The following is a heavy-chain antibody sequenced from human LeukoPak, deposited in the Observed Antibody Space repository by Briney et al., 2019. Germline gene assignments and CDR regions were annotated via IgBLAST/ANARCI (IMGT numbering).Heavy chain of an antibody. CDR3: ARDAAAAGTNWFDP. D-gene: IGHD6-13*01. J-gene: IGHJ5*02. Sequence: SGTLSLTCAVSGGSISSTNWWSWVRQPPGKGLEWIGEISHSGSTNYNPSLKSRVTISVDKSKNQFSLKLSSVTAADTAVYYCARDAAAAGTNWFDPWGQGTLVTVSS. V-gene: IGHV4-4*02. CDR1: GGSISSTNW. CDR2: ISHSGST.